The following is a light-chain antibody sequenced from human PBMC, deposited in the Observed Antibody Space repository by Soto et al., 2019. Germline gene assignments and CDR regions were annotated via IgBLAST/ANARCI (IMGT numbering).Light chain of an antibody. V-gene: IGLV1-51*02. J-gene: IGLJ1*01. CDR3: GSWDSSLSAYV. CDR2: TDN. Sequence: QSVLTQPPSASGTPGQRVTISCSGGSSNIGINTVNWYQQLPGTAPKVLIYTDNKRPSGIPDRFSGSKSGTSATLGITGFQTGDEADYYCGSWDSSLSAYVFGTGTKVTVL. CDR1: SSNIGINT.